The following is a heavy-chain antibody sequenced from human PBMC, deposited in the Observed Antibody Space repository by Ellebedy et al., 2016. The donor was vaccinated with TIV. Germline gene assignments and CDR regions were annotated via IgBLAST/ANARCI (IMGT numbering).Heavy chain of an antibody. CDR3: ARESSSSWYSGWFDP. J-gene: IGHJ5*02. V-gene: IGHV1-46*01. CDR2: INPSGGST. CDR1: GYTFTSYY. Sequence: ASVKVSCKASGYTFTSYYMHWVRQAPGQGLEWMGIINPSGGSTSYAQKFQGRVTMTRDTSTSTVYMELSSLRSEDTAVYYCARESSSSWYSGWFDPWGQGTLVTVSS. D-gene: IGHD6-13*01.